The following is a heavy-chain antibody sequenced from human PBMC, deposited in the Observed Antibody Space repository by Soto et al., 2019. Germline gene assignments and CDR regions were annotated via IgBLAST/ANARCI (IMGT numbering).Heavy chain of an antibody. CDR1: GYTFTGYY. CDR3: ARDDGYGYYGMDV. Sequence: QVQLVQSGAEVKKPGASVKVSCKASGYTFTGYYMHWVRQAPGQGLEWMGWINPNSGGTNYAQKFQGWVTMTRDTSISTAYMELSRLRSDDTAVYYGARDDGYGYYGMDVWCQGTTVTVSS. D-gene: IGHD5-18*01. V-gene: IGHV1-2*04. CDR2: INPNSGGT. J-gene: IGHJ6*02.